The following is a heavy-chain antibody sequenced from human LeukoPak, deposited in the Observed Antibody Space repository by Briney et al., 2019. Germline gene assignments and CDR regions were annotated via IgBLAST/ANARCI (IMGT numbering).Heavy chain of an antibody. Sequence: GGSLRLSCAAAEFTLSSFAMNWVRQAPGKGLEWVSAITGSGGSTYYADSVKCRFTISRDHSKNMLYLQMNSLRAEDTAVYYCANGVRSSGYILFEYWGQGTLVTVSS. J-gene: IGHJ4*02. V-gene: IGHV3-23*01. CDR1: EFTLSSFA. CDR3: ANGVRSSGYILFEY. CDR2: ITGSGGST. D-gene: IGHD6-19*01.